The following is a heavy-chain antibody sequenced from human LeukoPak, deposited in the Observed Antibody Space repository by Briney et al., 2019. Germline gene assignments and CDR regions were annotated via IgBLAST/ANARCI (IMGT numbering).Heavy chain of an antibody. J-gene: IGHJ4*02. D-gene: IGHD3-3*01. Sequence: ASVKVSCKASGYTFTSYYMHWVRQAPGQGLEWMGWISAYNGNTNYAQKLQGRVTMTTDTSTSTAYMGLRSLRSDDTAVYYCARDRRLRFLEWQKVDYWGQGTLVTVSS. CDR1: GYTFTSYY. CDR2: ISAYNGNT. V-gene: IGHV1-18*04. CDR3: ARDRRLRFLEWQKVDY.